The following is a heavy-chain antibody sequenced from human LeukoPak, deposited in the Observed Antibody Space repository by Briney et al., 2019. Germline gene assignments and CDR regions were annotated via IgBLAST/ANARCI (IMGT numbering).Heavy chain of an antibody. D-gene: IGHD4-17*01. J-gene: IGHJ4*02. CDR2: IYSSGSA. CDR3: ARTRTYADYADF. CDR1: GGSITTYY. Sequence: PSETLSLTCTVSGGSITTYYWSWIRQPPGKGLEWIGFIYSSGSANYHPSLMSRVTMSVDTSKNQFSLKLSSVTAADTAVYYCARTRTYADYADFWGQGTLVTVSS. V-gene: IGHV4-59*01.